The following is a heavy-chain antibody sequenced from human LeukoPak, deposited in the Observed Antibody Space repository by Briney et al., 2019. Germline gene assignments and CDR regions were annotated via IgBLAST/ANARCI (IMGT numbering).Heavy chain of an antibody. J-gene: IGHJ4*02. CDR1: GFTFSSYA. Sequence: GGSLRLSCAASGFTFSSYAMTWVRQAPGKGPEWVSSIRGSGADTYYADSVKGRFTISRDNSKNSLYLQMNSLRVEDTAVYYCAREPSVFVFDYWGQGTLVTVSS. CDR3: AREPSVFVFDY. V-gene: IGHV3-23*01. CDR2: IRGSGADT.